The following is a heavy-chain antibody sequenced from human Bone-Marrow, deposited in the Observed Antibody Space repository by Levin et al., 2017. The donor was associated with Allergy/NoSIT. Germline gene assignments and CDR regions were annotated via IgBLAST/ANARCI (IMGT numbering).Heavy chain of an antibody. CDR3: ARGAEKTSPIAVAGSDW. J-gene: IGHJ4*02. CDR1: GYTFSNHI. V-gene: IGHV1-18*01. CDR2: ISGYNGYT. D-gene: IGHD6-19*01. Sequence: GESLKISCKASGYTFSNHIISWVRQAPGQGLEWMGWISGYNGYTHYAQKFQGRVTMTTDRPTDTVYMDLKSLTSDDTAGYYCARGAEKTSPIAVAGSDWWGQGSLIAVSS.